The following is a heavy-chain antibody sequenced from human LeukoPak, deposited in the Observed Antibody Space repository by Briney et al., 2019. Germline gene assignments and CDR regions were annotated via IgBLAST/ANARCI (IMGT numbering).Heavy chain of an antibody. CDR2: ISGSGSST. CDR1: GFTFSSYA. J-gene: IGHJ5*02. Sequence: GGSLRLSCAASGFTFSSYAMSWVRQAPGKGLEWVSAISGSGSSTYYADSVKGRFTISRDNSKNTLYLQMNSLRAEDTAVYYCAKDTSRTTFGVVQNWFDPWGQGTLVTVSS. D-gene: IGHD3-3*01. V-gene: IGHV3-23*01. CDR3: AKDTSRTTFGVVQNWFDP.